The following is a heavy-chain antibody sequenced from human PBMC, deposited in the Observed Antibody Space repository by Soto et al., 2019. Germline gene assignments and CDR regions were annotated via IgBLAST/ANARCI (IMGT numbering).Heavy chain of an antibody. CDR2: ISYDGNDK. D-gene: IGHD3-22*01. CDR3: TALGYYYPSAGGGY. CDR1: GFTFSGFG. J-gene: IGHJ4*02. Sequence: SCAASGFTFSGFGMHWVRQAPGKGLEWVGVISYDGNDKYFADSVKGRFTISRDNSKNTLFLQMSSLRPDDTAVYYCTALGYYYPSAGGGYWGQGTLVTVSS. V-gene: IGHV3-30*03.